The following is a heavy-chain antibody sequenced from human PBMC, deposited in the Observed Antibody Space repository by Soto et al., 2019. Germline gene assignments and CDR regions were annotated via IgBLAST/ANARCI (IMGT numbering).Heavy chain of an antibody. V-gene: IGHV2-5*02. D-gene: IGHD4-17*01. J-gene: IGHJ1*01. CDR1: GFSLSTSGVG. CDR3: AHTEGSYGDPEYFQH. Sequence: QITLKESGPTLVKPTQTLTLTCTFSGFSLSTSGVGVGWIRQPPGKALEWLALIYWDDDKRYSPSLKSRLTITKDTSKNQVVLTMTNMDPVDTATYYYAHTEGSYGDPEYFQHWGQGTLVTVSS. CDR2: IYWDDDK.